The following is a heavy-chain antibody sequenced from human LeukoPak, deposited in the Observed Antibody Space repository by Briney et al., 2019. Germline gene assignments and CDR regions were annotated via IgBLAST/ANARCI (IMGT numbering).Heavy chain of an antibody. CDR2: IYYSGST. Sequence: SETLSLTCTVSGGSISSGDYYWSWIRQPPGKGLEWIGYIYYSGSTYYNPSLKSRVTISVDTSKNQFSLKLSSVTAADTAVYYCARGKIVLMVYATFDYWGQGTLVTVSS. V-gene: IGHV4-30-4*01. CDR3: ARGKIVLMVYATFDY. CDR1: GGSISSGDYY. J-gene: IGHJ4*02. D-gene: IGHD2-8*01.